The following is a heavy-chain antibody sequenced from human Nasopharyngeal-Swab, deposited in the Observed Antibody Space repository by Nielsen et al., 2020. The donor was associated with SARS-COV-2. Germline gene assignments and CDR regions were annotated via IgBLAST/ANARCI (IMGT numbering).Heavy chain of an antibody. CDR2: ISGSGGST. CDR1: GFTFSSYA. D-gene: IGHD3-9*01. J-gene: IGHJ1*01. V-gene: IGHV3-23*01. CDR3: ATETGRYFDLYFQH. Sequence: GESLRLSCAASGFTFSSYAMSWVRQAPGKGLEWVSAISGSGGSTYYADSVKGRFTISRDNSKNTLYLQMNSLRAEDTAVYYCATETGRYFDLYFQHWGQGTLVTVSS.